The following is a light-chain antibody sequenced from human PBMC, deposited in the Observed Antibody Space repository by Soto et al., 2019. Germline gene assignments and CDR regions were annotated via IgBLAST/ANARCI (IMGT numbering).Light chain of an antibody. CDR1: TSDIGGYDY. CDR2: EVT. CDR3: SSYTSSSTLVV. J-gene: IGLJ2*01. V-gene: IGLV2-14*01. Sequence: QSALTQPPSASGSPGQTVTISCSGTTSDIGGYDYVSWYQRHPGKAPKLMIYEVTNRPSGVSNRFSGSKSGNTASLTISGLQAEDEADYYCSSYTSSSTLVVFGGGTKLTVL.